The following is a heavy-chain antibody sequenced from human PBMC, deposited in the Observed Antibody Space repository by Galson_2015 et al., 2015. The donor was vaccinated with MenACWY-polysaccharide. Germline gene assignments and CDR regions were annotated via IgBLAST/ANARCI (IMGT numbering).Heavy chain of an antibody. Sequence: SVKVSCKASGGTFDSHGISWVRQAPGQGLEWMGRIIPIFGTHYAQKFQGRVTITADTSTRTAYMELSSLTSEDTAVYYCARISCSGNNSYFGYWGQGTLVTVSS. D-gene: IGHD2-15*01. CDR2: IIPIFGT. CDR3: ARISCSGNNSYFGY. J-gene: IGHJ4*02. CDR1: GGTFDSHG. V-gene: IGHV1-69*04.